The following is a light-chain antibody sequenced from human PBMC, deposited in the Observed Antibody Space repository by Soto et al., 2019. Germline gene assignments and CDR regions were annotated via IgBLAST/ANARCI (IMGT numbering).Light chain of an antibody. V-gene: IGKV3-20*01. J-gene: IGKJ1*01. CDR2: GSS. CDR3: QQYGCSPRT. CDR1: RSVGEY. Sequence: VLTQSPGTLSLSPGERATISCRASRSVGEYLAWYQQKPGQSPRLLIYGSSTRATGIPDRFSGSGSGTDFTLTITRLKPEDVAVYYCQQYGCSPRTFGRGTKVELK.